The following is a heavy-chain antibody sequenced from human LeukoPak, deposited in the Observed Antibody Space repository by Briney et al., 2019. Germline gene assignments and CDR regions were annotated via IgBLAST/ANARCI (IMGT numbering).Heavy chain of an antibody. CDR2: ISSSGSTI. J-gene: IGHJ4*02. V-gene: IGHV3-11*01. Sequence: GGSRRLSCAASGFTFGDYYRSGIRRAPGRGREGVSYISSSGSTIYYADSVKGRFTISRDNAKNSLYLQMNSLRAEDTAVYYCARERTDSGSPGYWGQGTLVTVSS. CDR1: GFTFGDYY. D-gene: IGHD3-22*01. CDR3: ARERTDSGSPGY.